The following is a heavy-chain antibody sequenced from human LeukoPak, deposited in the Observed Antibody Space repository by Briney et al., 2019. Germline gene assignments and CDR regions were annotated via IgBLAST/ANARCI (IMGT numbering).Heavy chain of an antibody. CDR3: ARDLHGGAESWYFDL. D-gene: IGHD2-15*01. Sequence: ASVKVSCKASGYTFTSYYMHWVRQAPGQGLEWMGIINPSGGSTSYAQKFQGRVTVTRDTSTSTAYMELRSLRSDDTAVYYCARDLHGGAESWYFDLWGRGTLVTVSS. CDR2: INPSGGST. CDR1: GYTFTSYY. J-gene: IGHJ2*01. V-gene: IGHV1-46*01.